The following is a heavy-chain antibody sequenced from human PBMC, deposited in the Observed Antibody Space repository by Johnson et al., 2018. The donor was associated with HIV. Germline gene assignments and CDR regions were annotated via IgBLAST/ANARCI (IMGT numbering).Heavy chain of an antibody. CDR1: GFTFSSYG. CDR3: AKDTIAGVKGDSLI. V-gene: IGHV3-30*04. Sequence: QVQLVESGGGLVQPGGSLRLSCAASGFTFSSYGMHWVRRAPAKGLEWVAVISYDGSDKDYADSVKGRFTISRDSSKNTLYLQMNSLRAEDTAVYYCAKDTIAGVKGDSLIWGQGTMVTVSS. CDR2: ISYDGSDK. D-gene: IGHD3-9*01. J-gene: IGHJ3*02.